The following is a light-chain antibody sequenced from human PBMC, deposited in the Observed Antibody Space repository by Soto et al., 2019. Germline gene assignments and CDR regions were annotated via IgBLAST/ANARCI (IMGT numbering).Light chain of an antibody. Sequence: QSVLTQPASVSGSPGQSITISCTGTSSDVGGYDYVSWYQQHPGKAPKLMIYEVSNRPSGVSNRFSGSKSGNTASLTISGLQAEDEADYYCSSYTVSRSYVLGTGTKVAVL. CDR1: SSDVGGYDY. CDR2: EVS. V-gene: IGLV2-14*01. J-gene: IGLJ1*01. CDR3: SSYTVSRSYV.